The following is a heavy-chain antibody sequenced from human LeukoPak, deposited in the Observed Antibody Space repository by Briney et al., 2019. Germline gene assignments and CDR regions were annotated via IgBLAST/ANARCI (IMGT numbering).Heavy chain of an antibody. V-gene: IGHV3-30*03. D-gene: IGHD3-3*01. CDR1: GFTFSSYG. Sequence: GGSLTLSCAASGFTFSSYGMHCVRQAPGGGLEWVAVISYDGSTKYYADSVKGRFAISRDNSKNTLYLEMNSLRGEDTAVYHCARDGRIKCNFCYHYGMGVWGQGTTVTVSS. CDR3: ARDGRIKCNFCYHYGMGV. J-gene: IGHJ6*02. CDR2: ISYDGSTK.